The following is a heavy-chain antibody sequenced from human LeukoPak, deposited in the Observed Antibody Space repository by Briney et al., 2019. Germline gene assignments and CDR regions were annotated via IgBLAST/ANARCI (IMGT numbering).Heavy chain of an antibody. Sequence: ASVKVSCKASGYTFVSYGITWVRQAPGQGLEWMGWISPYNGHTNYAQKLQGRVTMTTDTSTSTAYMELRSLRSDDTAVYYCARVPYYDFWSGYFPTYYFDYWGQGTLVTVSS. CDR1: GYTFVSYG. CDR2: ISPYNGHT. CDR3: ARVPYYDFWSGYFPTYYFDY. D-gene: IGHD3-3*01. J-gene: IGHJ4*02. V-gene: IGHV1-18*01.